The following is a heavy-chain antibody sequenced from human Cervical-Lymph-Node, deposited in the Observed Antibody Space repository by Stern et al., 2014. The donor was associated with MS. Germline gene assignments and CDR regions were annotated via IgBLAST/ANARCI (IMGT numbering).Heavy chain of an antibody. D-gene: IGHD2-2*03. Sequence: QVQLQESGPGVVKPSETLSLTCTVSGASISSYYWTWIRQPPGRGLEWLGYVFHTGTPNYNPSLKGRVTISLDTSKNQFSLILRSVTAADTAVYYCARKALSMDHYFDSWGQGALVTVSS. V-gene: IGHV4-59*01. CDR1: GASISSYY. CDR2: VFHTGTP. J-gene: IGHJ4*02. CDR3: ARKALSMDHYFDS.